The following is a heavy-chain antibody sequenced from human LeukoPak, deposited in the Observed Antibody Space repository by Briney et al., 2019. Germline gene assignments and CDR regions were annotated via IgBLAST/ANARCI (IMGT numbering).Heavy chain of an antibody. CDR1: GYTFTGYY. J-gene: IGHJ4*02. V-gene: IGHV1-2*02. D-gene: IGHD6-13*01. Sequence: ASVKVSCKASGYTFTGYYMHWVRQAPGQGLEWMGWINPNSGGTTYAQKFQGRVTMTRDTSISTAYMELSRLRSDDTAVYYCARDMTAAGPGMGYWGQGTLVTVSS. CDR3: ARDMTAAGPGMGY. CDR2: INPNSGGT.